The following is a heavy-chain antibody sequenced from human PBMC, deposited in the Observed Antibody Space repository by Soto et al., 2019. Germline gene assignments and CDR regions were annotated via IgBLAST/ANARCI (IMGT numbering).Heavy chain of an antibody. J-gene: IGHJ4*02. CDR2: ISSSGSTI. CDR3: ARYSSSWYRFDY. CDR1: GFIFSDYY. D-gene: IGHD6-13*01. V-gene: IGHV3-11*01. Sequence: GGSLRLPWAASGFIFSDYYMSWIRQAPGKGLEWVSYISSSGSTIYYADSVKGRFTISRDNAKNSLYLQMNSLRAEDTAVYYCARYSSSWYRFDYWGQGTLVTVS.